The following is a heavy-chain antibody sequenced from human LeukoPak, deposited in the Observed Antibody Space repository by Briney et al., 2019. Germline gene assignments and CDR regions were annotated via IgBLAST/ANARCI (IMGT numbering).Heavy chain of an antibody. V-gene: IGHV3-48*04. CDR1: GFTFTNYE. Sequence: GGSLRLSCAVSGFTFTNYEMNWVRQAPGKRLEWISFISISSKVIYYADSVKGRFTISRDNARNALYLQMNGLRVDDTAVYYCARDLPGVVTNDFWGQGTLVTVSS. D-gene: IGHD2/OR15-2a*01. CDR3: ARDLPGVVTNDF. J-gene: IGHJ4*02. CDR2: ISISSKVI.